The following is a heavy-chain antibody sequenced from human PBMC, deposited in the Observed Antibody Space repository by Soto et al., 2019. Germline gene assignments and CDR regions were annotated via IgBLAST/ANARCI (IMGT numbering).Heavy chain of an antibody. CDR1: GYSISSGNY. V-gene: IGHV4-38-2*02. CDR2: IYHSGTT. J-gene: IGHJ6*02. CDR3: ARDGARYYDFWSGPNEDDYYYGMDV. D-gene: IGHD3-3*01. Sequence: PSETLSLTCGVSGYSISSGNYWGWIRQPPGKGLGWIGSIYHSGTTYYNPSLESRVTISIDSSKNQFSLKLKSVTATDTAVYYCARDGARYYDFWSGPNEDDYYYGMDVWGQGTTVTVYS.